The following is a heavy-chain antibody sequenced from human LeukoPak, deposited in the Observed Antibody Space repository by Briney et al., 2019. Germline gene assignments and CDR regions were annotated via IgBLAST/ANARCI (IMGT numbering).Heavy chain of an antibody. CDR2: LNHSGST. D-gene: IGHD5-18*01. J-gene: IGHJ6*02. CDR1: GGSFSGYY. CDR3: ARGRRYSYGSGRYYYYYGMDV. Sequence: SETLSLTCAVYGGSFSGYYWSWIRQPPGKGLEWIGELNHSGSTNYNPSLKSRVTISVDTSKNQFSLKLSSVTAADTAVYYCARGRRYSYGSGRYYYYYGMDVWGQGTTVTVSS. V-gene: IGHV4-34*01.